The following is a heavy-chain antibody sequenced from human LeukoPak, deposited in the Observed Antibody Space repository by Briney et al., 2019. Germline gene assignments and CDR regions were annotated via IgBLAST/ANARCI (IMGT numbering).Heavy chain of an antibody. CDR1: GFTFSSYW. Sequence: GRSQRLSCAASGFTFSSYWMHWVRQVPGKGLVWVSRIGTDGSRTTYADYVQGRSTISRDNAKNTLYLQMNSLRAEDTAVYYCARDKYGDNSNAFDIGGQATLATVSS. CDR3: ARDKYGDNSNAFDI. J-gene: IGHJ3*02. D-gene: IGHD4-23*01. V-gene: IGHV3-74*01. CDR2: IGTDGSRT.